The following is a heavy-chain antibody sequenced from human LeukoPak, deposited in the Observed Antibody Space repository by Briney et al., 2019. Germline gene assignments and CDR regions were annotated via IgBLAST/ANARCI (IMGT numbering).Heavy chain of an antibody. J-gene: IGHJ4*02. CDR2: ISWNSDNI. D-gene: IGHD3-10*01. Sequence: GGSLRLSCAVSGFSFDDYAMHWVRQVPGKGLEWVSGISWNSDNIGYADSVKGRFTTSRDNAKNSLYLQMNSLRSDDTAVYYCARALRGLWFGELSFYPYWGQGTLVTVSS. V-gene: IGHV3-9*01. CDR1: GFSFDDYA. CDR3: ARALRGLWFGELSFYPY.